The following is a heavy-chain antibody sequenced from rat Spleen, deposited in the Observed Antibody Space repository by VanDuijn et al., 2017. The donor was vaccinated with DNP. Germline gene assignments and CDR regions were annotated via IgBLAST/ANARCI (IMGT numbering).Heavy chain of an antibody. Sequence: EVQLVESGGGLVQPGRSLKLSCVASGFIFSNYWMTWIRQAPGKGLESIGEINKDSSTINYPPSLKDKFTISRDNAQNTLYLQMSRLGSEDTAIYYCARPLSNSGYANWFAYWGQGTLVTVSS. CDR3: ARPLSNSGYANWFAY. D-gene: IGHD4-3*01. CDR2: INKDSSTI. J-gene: IGHJ3*01. V-gene: IGHV4-2*01. CDR1: GFIFSNYW.